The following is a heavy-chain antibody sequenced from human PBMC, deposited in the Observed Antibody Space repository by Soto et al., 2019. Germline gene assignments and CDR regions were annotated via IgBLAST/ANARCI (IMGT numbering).Heavy chain of an antibody. J-gene: IGHJ3*02. CDR2: ISGSGSNI. CDR1: GFTFRDFY. V-gene: IGHV3-11*01. D-gene: IGHD6-19*01. Sequence: GGSLRLSCVVSGFTFRDFYMTWIRRAPGRGLECLSYISGSGSNIHYADSVKGRFTISRDNAKNSLYLQMNGLRAEDTALYYCAKDNDSSGWVRGAFDIWGQGTMVTVSS. CDR3: AKDNDSSGWVRGAFDI.